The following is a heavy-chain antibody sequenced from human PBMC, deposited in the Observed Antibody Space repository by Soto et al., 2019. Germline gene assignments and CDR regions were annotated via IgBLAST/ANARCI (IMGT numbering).Heavy chain of an antibody. V-gene: IGHV3-23*01. Sequence: EARLLESGGGLVQPGGSLRLSCVVSGFSMSNHALTWVRQAPGKGLEWVSSISSTGSKTYYADSIKGRFTISRYNSKNTVFLQMNSLRPDDMAFYFCAREPKPFMTGYYDLWGQGTLVTVSS. CDR1: GFSMSNHA. D-gene: IGHD3-9*01. CDR3: AREPKPFMTGYYDL. J-gene: IGHJ4*02. CDR2: ISSTGSKT.